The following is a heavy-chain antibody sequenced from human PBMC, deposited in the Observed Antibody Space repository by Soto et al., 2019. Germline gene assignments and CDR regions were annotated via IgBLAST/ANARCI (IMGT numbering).Heavy chain of an antibody. V-gene: IGHV4-59*13. D-gene: IGHD3-22*01. CDR2: IRYNGRT. CDR3: ARDESPYSDDPSAYYGL. Sequence: SGTLSLTCNGAGSSISSYYWAWSRQPAGKGLEWIAYIRYNGRTNYNPSLKSRLTISIDTSKNQVSLNLSSVTAADRAVYYCARDESPYSDDPSAYYGLWGQGSLVTVSS. CDR1: GSSISSYY. J-gene: IGHJ4*02.